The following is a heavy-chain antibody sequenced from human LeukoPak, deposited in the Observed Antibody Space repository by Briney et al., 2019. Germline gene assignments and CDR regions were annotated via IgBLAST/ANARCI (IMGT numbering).Heavy chain of an antibody. CDR3: ARDESDFWPSPTQYYFDY. V-gene: IGHV1-2*02. J-gene: IGHJ4*02. Sequence: GASVKVSCKASGYTFTGYYMHWVRQAPGQGLEWMGWINPNSGGTNYAQKFQGRVTMTRDTSISTAYMELSRLRSDDTAVYYCARDESDFWPSPTQYYFDYWGQGTLVTVSS. D-gene: IGHD3-3*01. CDR1: GYTFTGYY. CDR2: INPNSGGT.